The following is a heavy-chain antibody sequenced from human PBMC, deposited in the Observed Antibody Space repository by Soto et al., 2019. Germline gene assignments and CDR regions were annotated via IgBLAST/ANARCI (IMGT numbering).Heavy chain of an antibody. Sequence: GESLKISCKGSGYSFTSYWIGWVRQMPGKGLEWMGIIYPGDSDTRYSPSFQGQVTISADKSISTAYLQWSSLKASDTAMYYCARHFFPNTAAAGITADYHYGMDVCGPGTTVTVSS. CDR1: GYSFTSYW. J-gene: IGHJ6*02. CDR2: IYPGDSDT. D-gene: IGHD6-13*01. V-gene: IGHV5-51*01. CDR3: ARHFFPNTAAAGITADYHYGMDV.